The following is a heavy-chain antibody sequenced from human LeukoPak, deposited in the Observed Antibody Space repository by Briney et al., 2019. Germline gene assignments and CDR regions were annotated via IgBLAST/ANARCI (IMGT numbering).Heavy chain of an antibody. CDR2: VKPDGGDK. J-gene: IGHJ4*02. Sequence: GGSLRLSCAASGFTFSNYWMDWVRQAPGKGLEWVANVKPDGGDKYYADSVKGRFAISRDNAKNSLFLEMNSLRAEDTAVYYCARDLDYWGQGTLVTVSA. CDR1: GFTFSNYW. CDR3: ARDLDY. V-gene: IGHV3-7*05.